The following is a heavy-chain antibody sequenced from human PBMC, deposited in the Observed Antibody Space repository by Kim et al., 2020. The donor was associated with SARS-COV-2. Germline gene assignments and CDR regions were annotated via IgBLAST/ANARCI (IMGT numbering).Heavy chain of an antibody. CDR3: ASLCKGDAFDI. CDR1: GYNFNSHW. D-gene: IGHD2-8*01. J-gene: IGHJ3*02. CDR2: IYPGDSDS. Sequence: GESLKISCKGSGYNFNSHWIGWVRQAPGKGLEWVGIIYPGDSDSRYSPSFQGQVSISVDKSIGTAYLQWSSLKATDTAMYYCASLCKGDAFDIWGQGTMVTVPS. V-gene: IGHV5-51*01.